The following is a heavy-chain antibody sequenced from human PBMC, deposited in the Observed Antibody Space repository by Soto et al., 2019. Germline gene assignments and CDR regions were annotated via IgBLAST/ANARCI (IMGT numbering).Heavy chain of an antibody. J-gene: IGHJ4*02. CDR2: INPKRGGT. CDR3: AREVENIVDIDF. D-gene: IGHD2-15*01. V-gene: IGHV1-2*02. CDR1: GYTFTGYY. Sequence: AASVKVSCKASGYTFTGYYFHWVRQAPGQGLESMGWINPKRGGTNYAQKFQGRVTMSTDTSTNTAYMELSSLRSDDTAVYYCAREVENIVDIDFWGQGTLVTVS.